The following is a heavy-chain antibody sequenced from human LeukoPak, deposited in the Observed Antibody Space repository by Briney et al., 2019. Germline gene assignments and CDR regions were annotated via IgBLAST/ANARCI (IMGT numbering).Heavy chain of an antibody. D-gene: IGHD3-22*01. CDR2: ISAFNGNA. Sequence: ASVKVSCKASGYIFTTYAITWVRQAPGQGLEWMGGISAFNGNANYAQKFQGRVTLTTDTSTRTAYMELRSLRSDDTAVYFCAREFKPPGMSMIADFYGMDVWGQGTTVTVSS. J-gene: IGHJ6*02. CDR1: GYIFTTYA. CDR3: AREFKPPGMSMIADFYGMDV. V-gene: IGHV1-18*01.